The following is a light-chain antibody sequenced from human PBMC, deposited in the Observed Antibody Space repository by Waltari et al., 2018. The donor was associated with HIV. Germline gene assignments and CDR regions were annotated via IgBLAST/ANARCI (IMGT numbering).Light chain of an antibody. CDR3: QQYGSSPRT. CDR1: QSVNSNF. J-gene: IGKJ1*01. CDR2: SAS. V-gene: IGKV3-20*01. Sequence: EIVLTQSTDTLSLSPGDRATLSCRASQSVNSNFLAWYQQKPGQAPRLLIYSASSRATHIPDRFSGSGSGADFTLTIARLETEDFAVYYCQQYGSSPRTFGQGTKVELK.